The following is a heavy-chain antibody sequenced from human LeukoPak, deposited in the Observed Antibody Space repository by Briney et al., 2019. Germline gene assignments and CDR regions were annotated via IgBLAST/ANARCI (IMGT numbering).Heavy chain of an antibody. CDR1: GFTFTGYY. J-gene: IGHJ3*02. CDR3: ARAGRWSEGDAFDI. CDR2: INPNSGGT. Sequence: GASVKVSCKASGFTFTGYYMHWVRQAPGQGLEWMGWINPNSGGTNYAQKFQGRVTMTRDTSISTAYMELSRLRSDDTAVYYCARAGRWSEGDAFDIWGQGTMVTVSS. D-gene: IGHD3-3*01. V-gene: IGHV1-2*02.